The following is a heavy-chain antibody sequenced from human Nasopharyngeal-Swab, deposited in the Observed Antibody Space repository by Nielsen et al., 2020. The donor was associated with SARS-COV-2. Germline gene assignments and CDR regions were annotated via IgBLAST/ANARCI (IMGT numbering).Heavy chain of an antibody. CDR2: IKQDGSEK. D-gene: IGHD3-10*01. Sequence: GGSLRLSCAASGFTFSSHWMSWVRKAPGKGLEWVANIKQDGSEKYYVDFVKGRFTISRNNAKNSLYLQMNSLRAEDTSVYYCAREALLLWFGAAFDYWGQGTLVTVSS. CDR3: AREALLLWFGAAFDY. CDR1: GFTFSSHW. J-gene: IGHJ4*02. V-gene: IGHV3-7*04.